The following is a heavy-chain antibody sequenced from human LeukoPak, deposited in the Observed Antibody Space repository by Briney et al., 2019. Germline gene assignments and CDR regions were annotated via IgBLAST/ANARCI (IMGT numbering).Heavy chain of an antibody. V-gene: IGHV3-23*01. D-gene: IGHD5-24*01. Sequence: GGSLRLSCAASGFTFSSYAMSWVGQAPGKGLEWVSIISDNGDYTYYADSVKGRFTISRDNSKNTLYLQMNRLRAEDTAVYYCAKGTPRDGYNSGYFDYWGQGTLVTVSS. CDR2: ISDNGDYT. CDR1: GFTFSSYA. CDR3: AKGTPRDGYNSGYFDY. J-gene: IGHJ4*02.